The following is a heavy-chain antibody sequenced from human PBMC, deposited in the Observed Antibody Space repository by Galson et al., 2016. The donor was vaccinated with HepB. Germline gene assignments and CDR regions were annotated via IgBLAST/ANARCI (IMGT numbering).Heavy chain of an antibody. CDR1: GFTFSSYA. CDR3: ATLYARDAAAGAQEGNY. CDR2: ISGSGGST. D-gene: IGHD6-13*01. V-gene: IGHV3-23*01. J-gene: IGHJ4*02. Sequence: SLRLSCAASGFTFSSYAMNWVRQAPGKGLEWVSTISGSGGSTYYADSVKGRFTVSRDNSKNTLSLQMNSLRAEDTAGYYCATLYARDAAAGAQEGNYWGQGTLVTVSS.